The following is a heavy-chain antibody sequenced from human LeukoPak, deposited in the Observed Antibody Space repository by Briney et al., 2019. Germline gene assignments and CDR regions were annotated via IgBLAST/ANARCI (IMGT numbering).Heavy chain of an antibody. J-gene: IGHJ3*02. CDR1: GYSFTSYW. Sequence: PGESLQISCKGSGYSFTSYWIGWVRQMPGKGLEWMGIIYPGDSDTRYSPSFQGQVTISADESIGTVYLQWSSLKASDTAMYYCARSMDDAFDIWGQGTMVTVSS. CDR3: ARSMDDAFDI. V-gene: IGHV5-51*01. D-gene: IGHD2-8*01. CDR2: IYPGDSDT.